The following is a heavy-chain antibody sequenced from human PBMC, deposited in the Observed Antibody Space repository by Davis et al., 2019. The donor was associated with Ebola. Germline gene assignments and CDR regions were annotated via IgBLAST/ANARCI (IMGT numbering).Heavy chain of an antibody. D-gene: IGHD4-17*01. V-gene: IGHV1-2*02. CDR1: GYTFTAYY. Sequence: ASVKVSCKASGYTFTAYYMHWVRQAPGQGLEWMGWINPNTGGTHSAQKFQGRVTMTRDTSISTAYMELRKLRSDDTAVYYCARSGPYGDYIYYGMDVWGKGTPVTVSS. CDR3: ARSGPYGDYIYYGMDV. J-gene: IGHJ6*04. CDR2: INPNTGGT.